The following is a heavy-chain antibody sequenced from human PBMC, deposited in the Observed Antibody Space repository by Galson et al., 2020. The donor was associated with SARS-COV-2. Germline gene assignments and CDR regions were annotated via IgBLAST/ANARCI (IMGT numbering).Heavy chain of an antibody. CDR2: ISRSRDYI. CDR3: ARDASWAMFAMDV. J-gene: IGHJ6*02. D-gene: IGHD3-10*02. V-gene: IGHV3-21*06. Sequence: GGSLRLSCAVAGFTCSSSSMNWVRQAPGKGLEWVSAISRSRDYIYDADSVKGRFTISRDNGKNSLYLQMNSLRAEDTAVYYCARDASWAMFAMDVWGQGTAVTVSS. CDR1: GFTCSSSS.